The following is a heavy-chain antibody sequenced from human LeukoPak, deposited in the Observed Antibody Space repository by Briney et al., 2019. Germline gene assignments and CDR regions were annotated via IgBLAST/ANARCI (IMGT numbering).Heavy chain of an antibody. CDR2: IRSKAYGGTT. CDR1: GFSFGDYA. D-gene: IGHD3-22*01. CDR3: TRVPIRTVTMIAVIRGPDAFDI. Sequence: GGSLRLSCTAASGFSFGDYAMSWFRQAPGKGPEWVGFIRSKAYGGTTEYAASVKGRFTISRDDSKNIAFLQMSGLKTEDTAVYYCTRVPIRTVTMIAVIRGPDAFDIWGQGTMVTVSS. V-gene: IGHV3-49*03. J-gene: IGHJ3*02.